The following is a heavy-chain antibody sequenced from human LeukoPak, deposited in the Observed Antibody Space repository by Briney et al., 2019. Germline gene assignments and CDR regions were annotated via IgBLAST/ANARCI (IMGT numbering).Heavy chain of an antibody. D-gene: IGHD3-22*01. CDR2: ISYDGSNK. J-gene: IGHJ4*02. CDR1: GFTFSNYG. CDR3: AREDGKFYYDSSGYYPFDY. Sequence: GRSLRLSCAASGFTFSNYGMHWVRQAPGKGLEWVAVISYDGSNKYYADSVKGRFTISRDNSKNTLYLQMNSLRAEDTAVYYCAREDGKFYYDSSGYYPFDYWGPGTLVTVSS. V-gene: IGHV3-30*03.